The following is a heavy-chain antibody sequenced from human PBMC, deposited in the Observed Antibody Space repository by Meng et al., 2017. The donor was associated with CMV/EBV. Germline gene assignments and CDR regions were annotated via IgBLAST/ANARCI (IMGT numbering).Heavy chain of an antibody. D-gene: IGHD3-10*01. CDR1: GYTFTGYY. J-gene: IGHJ4*02. V-gene: IGHV1-2*02. CDR3: ARILWFGEARWGGPFDY. Sequence: QVQLVQSGAEVKTPGASVKVCCKASGYTFTGYYLHWVRQAAGQGLEWRGWINPNSGGTNYAQKFQGRVTMTRDTSISKSYMELSRLRSDDTAVYYCARILWFGEARWGGPFDYWGQGTLVTVSS. CDR2: INPNSGGT.